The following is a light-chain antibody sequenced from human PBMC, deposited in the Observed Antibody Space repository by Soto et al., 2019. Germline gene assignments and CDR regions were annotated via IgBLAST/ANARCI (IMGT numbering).Light chain of an antibody. CDR2: GAS. V-gene: IGKV1-12*01. J-gene: IGKJ4*01. CDR3: QQANSFPLT. CDR1: QDVSSW. Sequence: DIQMTQSPSSVSASVGDRVTITCRASQDVSSWLAWYQQAPGKAPKLLIYGASSLQSGAPSRFSGSGSGTDFPLTISSLQPEDFAIYYCQQANSFPLTFGGGTRVEIK.